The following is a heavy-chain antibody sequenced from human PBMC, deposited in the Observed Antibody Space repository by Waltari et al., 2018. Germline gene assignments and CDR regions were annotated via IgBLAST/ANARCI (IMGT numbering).Heavy chain of an antibody. D-gene: IGHD3-10*01. CDR3: ARDRYYGSGTYNHFDY. CDR1: GYTFSAST. V-gene: IGHV1-3*01. J-gene: IGHJ4*02. CDR2: MIAGNGNT. Sequence: QVQLVQSGAEATKPRASARISGKASGYTFSASTIHWVRQAPGQRLEWMGWMIAGNGNTEYSQKFQGRVTITSDTSASTAYMDVYSLRSEDTALYYCARDRYYGSGTYNHFDYWGQGTLLTVSS.